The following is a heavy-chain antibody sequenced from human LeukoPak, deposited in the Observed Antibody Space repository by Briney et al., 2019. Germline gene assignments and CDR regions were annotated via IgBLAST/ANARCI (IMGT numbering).Heavy chain of an antibody. CDR3: ARGGGDGSGSYYKDNYFDY. CDR2: IYHSGST. CDR1: VGSISSGGYS. J-gene: IGHJ4*02. D-gene: IGHD3-10*01. V-gene: IGHV4-30-2*01. Sequence: PSETLSLTCAVSVGSISSGGYSWSWIRQPPGKGLEWIGYIYHSGSTYYNPSLKSRVTISVDRSKNQFSLKLSSVTAADTAVYYCARGGGDGSGSYYKDNYFDYWGQGTLVTVSS.